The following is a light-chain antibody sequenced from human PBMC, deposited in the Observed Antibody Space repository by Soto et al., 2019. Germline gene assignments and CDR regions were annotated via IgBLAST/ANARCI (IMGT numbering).Light chain of an antibody. CDR3: QQYNSFWT. CDR2: DAS. J-gene: IGKJ1*01. Sequence: DIQMTQSPSTLSASVGDRVTITCRASQSISSWLAWYQQKPGKAPKLLIYDASSLESGVPSRFSGSGSGTEFTLTISSLQPYDFATYYCQQYNSFWTCGQGTKVEI. V-gene: IGKV1-5*01. CDR1: QSISSW.